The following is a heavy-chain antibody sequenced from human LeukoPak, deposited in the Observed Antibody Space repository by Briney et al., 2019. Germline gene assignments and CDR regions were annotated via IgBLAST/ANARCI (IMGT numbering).Heavy chain of an antibody. CDR2: IYYSGST. CDR1: GGSISSGDYY. J-gene: IGHJ4*02. Sequence: SQTLSLTCTVSGGSISSGDYYWSWIRQPPGKGLAWIGYIYYSGSTYYNPSLKSRVTISVDTSKNQSSLKLSSVTAADTAVYYCARGYSYALRYFDYWGQGTLVTVSS. CDR3: ARGYSYALRYFDY. D-gene: IGHD5-18*01. V-gene: IGHV4-30-4*08.